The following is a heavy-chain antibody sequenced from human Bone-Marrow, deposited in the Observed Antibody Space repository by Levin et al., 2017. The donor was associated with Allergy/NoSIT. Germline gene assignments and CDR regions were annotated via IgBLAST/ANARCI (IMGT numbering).Heavy chain of an antibody. J-gene: IGHJ6*02. Sequence: GGSLRLSCAASGFTFSSYGMHWVRQAPGKGLEWVAVIAYDGGNIHYVDSVKGRFTISRDNSKNTVYLQMNSLRAEDTAVYYCAKDRSSSWTMDVWGQGTTVTVSS. CDR2: IAYDGGNI. CDR1: GFTFSSYG. CDR3: AKDRSSSWTMDV. D-gene: IGHD6-13*01. V-gene: IGHV3-30*18.